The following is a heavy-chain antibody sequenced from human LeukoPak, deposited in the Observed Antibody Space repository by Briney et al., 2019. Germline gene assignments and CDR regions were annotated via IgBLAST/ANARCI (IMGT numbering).Heavy chain of an antibody. D-gene: IGHD3-22*01. Sequence: GGSLRLSCAASGFTFSSYSMNWVRQAPGKGLEWVSSISSSSSYIYYADSVKGRFTISRDNAKNPLYLQMNSLRAEDTAVYYCASERYYYDSSGYYADAFDIWGQGTMVTVSS. CDR3: ASERYYYDSSGYYADAFDI. CDR2: ISSSSSYI. CDR1: GFTFSSYS. J-gene: IGHJ3*02. V-gene: IGHV3-21*01.